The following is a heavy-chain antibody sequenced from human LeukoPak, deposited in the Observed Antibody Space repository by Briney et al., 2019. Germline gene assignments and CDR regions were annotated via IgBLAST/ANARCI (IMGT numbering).Heavy chain of an antibody. Sequence: SVKVSCKASGGTFSSYAISWVRQAPGQGLEWMGGIIPIFGTANYAQKFQGRVTITTDESTSTAYMELSSLRSEDTAVYYCVRGSGSYYANNWFDPWGQGTLVTVSS. CDR2: IIPIFGTA. CDR3: VRGSGSYYANNWFDP. CDR1: GGTFSSYA. J-gene: IGHJ5*02. V-gene: IGHV1-69*05. D-gene: IGHD1-26*01.